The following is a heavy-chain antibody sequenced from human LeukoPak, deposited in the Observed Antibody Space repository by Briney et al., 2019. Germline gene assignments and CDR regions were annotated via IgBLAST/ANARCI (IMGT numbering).Heavy chain of an antibody. CDR3: ARHYGSSDAFDI. CDR2: IYYSGST. J-gene: IGHJ3*02. Sequence: SETLSLTCTVSGGSISSSSYYWGWIRQPPGKGLEWIGSIYYSGSTYYNPSLKSRATISVDTSKNQFSLKLSSVTAADTAVYYCARHYGSSDAFDIWGQGTMVTVSS. D-gene: IGHD6-6*01. V-gene: IGHV4-39*01. CDR1: GGSISSSSYY.